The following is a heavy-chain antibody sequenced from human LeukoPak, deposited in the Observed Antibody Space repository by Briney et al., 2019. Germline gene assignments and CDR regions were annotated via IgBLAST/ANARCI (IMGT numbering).Heavy chain of an antibody. Sequence: GGSLRLSCEASGFTFSTYEMNWVRQAPGKGLEWVSYISGSGNTIYYADSVKGRFTISRDNAKNSLYLQMNSLRAEDMAVYYCARDNSLGERGVIIGYWGQGTLVTVSS. CDR1: GFTFSTYE. CDR2: ISGSGNTI. V-gene: IGHV3-48*03. CDR3: ARDNSLGERGVIIGY. D-gene: IGHD3-10*01. J-gene: IGHJ4*02.